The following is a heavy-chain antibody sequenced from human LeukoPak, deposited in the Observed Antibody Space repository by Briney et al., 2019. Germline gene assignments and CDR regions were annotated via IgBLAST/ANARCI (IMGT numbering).Heavy chain of an antibody. D-gene: IGHD2-2*01. CDR1: GFTFDDYA. J-gene: IGHJ6*03. CDR3: AKGPAGYCSSTSCYMDV. Sequence: PGRSLRLSCAASGFTFDDYAMHWVRHAPGKGLEWVSGISWNSGSIGYADSVKGRFTISRDNAKNSLYLQMNSLRAEDTALYYCAKGPAGYCSSTSCYMDVWGKGTTVTVSS. CDR2: ISWNSGSI. V-gene: IGHV3-9*01.